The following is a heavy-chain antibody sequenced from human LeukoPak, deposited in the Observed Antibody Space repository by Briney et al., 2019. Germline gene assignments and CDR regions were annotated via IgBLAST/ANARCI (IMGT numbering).Heavy chain of an antibody. V-gene: IGHV4-4*07. CDR1: GGSISSYY. CDR2: IYTSGSP. CDR3: ARESGLLLPYYYYGMDV. J-gene: IGHJ6*02. D-gene: IGHD2-15*01. Sequence: SETLSLTCTVSGGSISSYYCSWIRQPAGKGLERIGRIYTSGSPNYSPSLKSRVTMSVDTSKNQFSLKLSSVTAADTAVYYCARESGLLLPYYYYGMDVWGQGTTVTVSS.